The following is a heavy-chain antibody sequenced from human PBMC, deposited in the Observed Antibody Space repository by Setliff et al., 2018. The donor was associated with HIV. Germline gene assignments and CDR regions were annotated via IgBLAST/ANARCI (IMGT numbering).Heavy chain of an antibody. J-gene: IGHJ3*01. CDR2: IDPSNSNT. CDR1: GYSFTSYW. CDR3: ARRSVSHGNGFDL. D-gene: IGHD3-10*01. V-gene: IGHV5-10-1*04. Sequence: PGESLKISCKGSGYSFTSYWISWVRQMPGKGLEWMGRIDPSNSNTNYSPSFQGQVSLSVDKSATTAYLHWSSLKASDTAIYYCARRSVSHGNGFDLWGQGTLVT.